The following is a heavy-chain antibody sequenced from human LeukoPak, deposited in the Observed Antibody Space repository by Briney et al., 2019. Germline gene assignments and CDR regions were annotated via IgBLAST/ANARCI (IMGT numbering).Heavy chain of an antibody. CDR3: ARASRDGYNQNFDY. D-gene: IGHD5-24*01. CDR2: IFPADSDT. J-gene: IGHJ4*02. CDR1: GYRFTSYW. Sequence: GESLKISCKGSGYRFTSYWIGWVRQMPGKGLEWMGIIFPADSDTRYSPSFQGQVTISADRSISTAYLHWSSLKVSDTAMYYCARASRDGYNQNFDYWGQGTLVTVSS. V-gene: IGHV5-51*01.